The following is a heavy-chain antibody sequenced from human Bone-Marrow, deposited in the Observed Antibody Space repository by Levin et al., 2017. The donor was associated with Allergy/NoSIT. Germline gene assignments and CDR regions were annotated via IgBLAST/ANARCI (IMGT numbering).Heavy chain of an antibody. CDR3: ARGGLWPEYYFDY. J-gene: IGHJ4*02. CDR1: GYTFSNYL. Sequence: GESLKISCKTSGYTFSNYLINWVRQAPGQGLEWMGWITGYNGNIDYARKFQGRVTMTIDTSTTTAYMELRGLRSDDTAIYYCARGGLWPEYYFDYWGQGTLVTVSS. V-gene: IGHV1-18*01. CDR2: ITGYNGNI. D-gene: IGHD2/OR15-2a*01.